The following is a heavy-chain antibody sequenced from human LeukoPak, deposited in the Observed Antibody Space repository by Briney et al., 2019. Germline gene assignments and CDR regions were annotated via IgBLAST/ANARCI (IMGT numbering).Heavy chain of an antibody. D-gene: IGHD2-21*01. V-gene: IGHV3-9*01. J-gene: IGHJ4*02. CDR1: GFTFDNFA. CDR3: ARRTNNVMCFDY. Sequence: GGSLRLSCAASGFTFDNFAMPWVRHPPGKGLEWVSGISWNSGTVAYADSVKGRFTISRDNAKNSLYLQMNNLRTEDTALYYCARRTNNVMCFDYWGQGTLVTVSS. CDR2: ISWNSGTV.